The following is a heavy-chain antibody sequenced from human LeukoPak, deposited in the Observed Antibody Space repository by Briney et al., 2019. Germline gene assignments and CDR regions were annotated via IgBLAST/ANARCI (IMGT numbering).Heavy chain of an antibody. V-gene: IGHV4-61*01. CDR2: IYYSGST. CDR3: AREDY. J-gene: IGHJ4*02. Sequence: SETMSLTCTVYGGSVSSGSYYWSWIRQPPGKGLEWIGYIYYSGSTNYNPSLKSRVTISVDTSKNQFSLKLSSVTAADTAVYYCAREDYWGQGTLVTVSS. CDR1: GGSVSSGSYY.